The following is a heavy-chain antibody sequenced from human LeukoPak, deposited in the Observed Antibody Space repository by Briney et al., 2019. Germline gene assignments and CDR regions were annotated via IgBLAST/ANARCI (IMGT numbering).Heavy chain of an antibody. Sequence: SSETLSLTCTVSGGSISSYYWSWIRQPPGKRLEWIGYIYYSGSANYNPSLKSRVTISIDTSKNQFSLRLNSVTAADTAVYYCARETYDTSGYPDYWGQGTLVTVSS. V-gene: IGHV4-59*12. CDR2: IYYSGSA. CDR3: ARETYDTSGYPDY. D-gene: IGHD3-22*01. CDR1: GGSISSYY. J-gene: IGHJ4*02.